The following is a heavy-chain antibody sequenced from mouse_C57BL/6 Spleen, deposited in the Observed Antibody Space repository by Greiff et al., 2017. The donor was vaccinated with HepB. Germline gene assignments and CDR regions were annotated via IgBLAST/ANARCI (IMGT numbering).Heavy chain of an antibody. D-gene: IGHD1-1*01. Sequence: VQLQQSGAELARPGASVKMSCKASGYTFTSYTMHWVKQRPRQGLEWIGYINPSSGYTKYNQKFKDKATLTADKSSSTAYMQLSSLTSEDSAVYYCARWSTVDPYAMDYWGQGTSVTVSS. CDR1: GYTFTSYT. J-gene: IGHJ4*01. V-gene: IGHV1-4*01. CDR2: INPSSGYT. CDR3: ARWSTVDPYAMDY.